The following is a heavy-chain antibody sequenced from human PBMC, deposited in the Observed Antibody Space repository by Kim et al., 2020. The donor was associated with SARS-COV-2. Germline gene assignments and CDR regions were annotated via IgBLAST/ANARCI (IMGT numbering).Heavy chain of an antibody. Sequence: YYAGSVKGRFTISRDNSKNTLYLQMNSLRVEDTAGYFCAKAFSGSSHFDYWGQGTLVTVSS. D-gene: IGHD1-26*01. CDR3: AKAFSGSSHFDY. J-gene: IGHJ4*02. V-gene: IGHV3-30*02.